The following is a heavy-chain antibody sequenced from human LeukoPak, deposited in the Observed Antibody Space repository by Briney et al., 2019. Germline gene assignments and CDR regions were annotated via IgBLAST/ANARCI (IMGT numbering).Heavy chain of an antibody. Sequence: ASVKVSCKASGYTFTGYYMHWVRQAPGQGLEWMGWINPNSGGANYAQKFQDRVTMTRDTSISTAYMELSRLRSDDTAVYYCASTRRREKRWDNWFDPWGQGTLVTVSS. V-gene: IGHV1-2*02. CDR2: INPNSGGA. CDR3: ASTRRREKRWDNWFDP. D-gene: IGHD1-26*01. J-gene: IGHJ5*02. CDR1: GYTFTGYY.